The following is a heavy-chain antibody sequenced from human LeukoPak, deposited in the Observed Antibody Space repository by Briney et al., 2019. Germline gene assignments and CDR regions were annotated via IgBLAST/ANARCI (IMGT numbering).Heavy chain of an antibody. CDR1: GFTFSSHA. CDR2: ISGSGGRT. Sequence: GGSLRLSCGASGFTFSSHAMSWVPQAPGKGVEWVSAISGSGGRTYYADSVKGRFTISRDNSKNTLYLQMNSLRAEDTAVYYCAKVVMPAAPADFDYWGQGTLVTVSS. D-gene: IGHD2-2*01. V-gene: IGHV3-23*01. J-gene: IGHJ4*02. CDR3: AKVVMPAAPADFDY.